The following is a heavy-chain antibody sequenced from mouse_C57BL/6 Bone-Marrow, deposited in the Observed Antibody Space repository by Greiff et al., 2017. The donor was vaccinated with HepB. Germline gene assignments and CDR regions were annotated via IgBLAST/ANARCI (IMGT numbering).Heavy chain of an antibody. CDR1: GYTFTSYW. CDR2: IDPSDSYT. Sequence: QVQLQQPGAELVKPGASVKLSCKASGYTFTSYWMQWVKQRPGQGLEWIGEIDPSDSYTNYNQKFKGKATLTVDTSSSTAYMQLSSLTSEDSAVYYCARWDGYYGRAWFAYWGQGTLVTVSA. CDR3: ARWDGYYGRAWFAY. D-gene: IGHD2-3*01. V-gene: IGHV1-50*01. J-gene: IGHJ3*01.